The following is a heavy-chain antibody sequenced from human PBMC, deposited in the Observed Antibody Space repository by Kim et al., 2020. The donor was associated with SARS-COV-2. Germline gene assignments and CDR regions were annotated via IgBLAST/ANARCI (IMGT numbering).Heavy chain of an antibody. CDR3: ARVGMGSTFFDS. D-gene: IGHD1-26*01. Sequence: NYNPSPKSRVTISVNTSKKQVSMSRNSVTAADTAVFYCARVGMGSTFFDSWGQGTLVTVSS. V-gene: IGHV4-34*01. J-gene: IGHJ4*02.